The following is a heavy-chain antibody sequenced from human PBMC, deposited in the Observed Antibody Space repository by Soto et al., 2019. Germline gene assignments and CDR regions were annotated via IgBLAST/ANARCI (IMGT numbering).Heavy chain of an antibody. CDR2: ISGSGGST. D-gene: IGHD3-10*01. Sequence: GGSLRLSCAASGFTFSSYAMSWVRQAPGKGLEWVSAISGSGGSTYYADSVKGRFTISRDNSKNTLYLQMNSLRAEDTAVYYCAKGSSRITMVRGVIGAVYWGQGTLVTVSS. CDR3: AKGSSRITMVRGVIGAVY. V-gene: IGHV3-23*01. J-gene: IGHJ4*02. CDR1: GFTFSSYA.